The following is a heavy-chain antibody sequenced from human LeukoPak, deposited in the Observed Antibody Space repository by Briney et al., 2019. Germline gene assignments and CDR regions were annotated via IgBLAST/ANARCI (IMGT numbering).Heavy chain of an antibody. Sequence: SETLSLTCTVSGGSISSYYWSWIRQPPGKGLEWIGYIYYSGSTNYNPSLKSRVTISVDTSKNQFSLKLSSVTAADTAVYYCARVYDILTGYYKGYAFDIWGQGTMVTVSS. D-gene: IGHD3-9*01. CDR3: ARVYDILTGYYKGYAFDI. J-gene: IGHJ3*02. CDR1: GGSISSYY. CDR2: IYYSGST. V-gene: IGHV4-59*01.